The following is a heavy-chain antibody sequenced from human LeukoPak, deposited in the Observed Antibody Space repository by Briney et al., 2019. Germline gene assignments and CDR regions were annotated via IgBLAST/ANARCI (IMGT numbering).Heavy chain of an antibody. J-gene: IGHJ4*02. Sequence: GGSLRLSCAASGIIFSSYSMNWVRQAPGKGLEWVASISSSSSYIYYADSVKGRFTISRDNAKKSLYLQMNSLRVEDTAVYYCARDLTPLVRSDFWGQGTLVTVSS. CDR1: GIIFSSYS. V-gene: IGHV3-21*01. D-gene: IGHD3-10*01. CDR2: ISSSSSYI. CDR3: ARDLTPLVRSDF.